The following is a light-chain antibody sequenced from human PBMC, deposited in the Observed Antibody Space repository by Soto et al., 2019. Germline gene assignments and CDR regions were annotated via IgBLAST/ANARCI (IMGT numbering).Light chain of an antibody. CDR1: QSVSSY. Sequence: IVCTQSPATLSLSPVEISTLSCRASQSVSSYLAWYQQRPGHAPRLLIYDASNRATGVPARFSGSGSGTDFTLTISSLEPEDFAVYYCQQRSSWPPTFGQGTRLEIK. CDR2: DAS. V-gene: IGKV3-11*01. CDR3: QQRSSWPPT. J-gene: IGKJ5*01.